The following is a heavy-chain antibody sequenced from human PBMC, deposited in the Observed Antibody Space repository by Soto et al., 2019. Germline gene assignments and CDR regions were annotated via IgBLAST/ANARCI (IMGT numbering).Heavy chain of an antibody. D-gene: IGHD3-22*01. Sequence: ASVKVSCKASGYTFTSYAINWVRQAPGQGLEWMGGIIPITGTSNYAQKFQGRVTMTTDTSTSTAHMELSSLRSEDTAVYYCAGAYCYDGIGYVTDSFDIWGQGTMVTVSS. V-gene: IGHV1-69*05. CDR2: IIPITGTS. CDR1: GYTFTSYA. J-gene: IGHJ3*02. CDR3: AGAYCYDGIGYVTDSFDI.